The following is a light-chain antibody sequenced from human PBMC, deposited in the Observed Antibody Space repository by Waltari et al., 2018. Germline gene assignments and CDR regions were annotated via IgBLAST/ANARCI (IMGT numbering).Light chain of an antibody. J-gene: IGLJ2*01. CDR1: NIGSRN. V-gene: IGLV3-9*01. CDR3: QVWDSSSNAV. CDR2: RDN. Sequence: SFDLTQPLSVSVALGQTARLTCGGDNIGSRNVHWYQQKPGKAPILVIYRDNNRPSGLPERFSGTKSGNTATLSISRAQAGDEADYFCQVWDSSSNAVFGGGTKLTVL.